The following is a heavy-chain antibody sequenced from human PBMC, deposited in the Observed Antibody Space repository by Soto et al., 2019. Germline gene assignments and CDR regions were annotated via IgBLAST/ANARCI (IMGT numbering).Heavy chain of an antibody. Sequence: PSETLSLTCAVLGGSFTGFYWSWIRQPPGKGLEWIGYIYYSGSTNYNPSLKSRVTISVDTSKNQFSLKLTSVTAADTAVYYCARDKITGLFDYWGQGTLVTVPQ. CDR1: GGSFTGFY. J-gene: IGHJ4*02. V-gene: IGHV4-59*12. CDR3: ARDKITGLFDY. CDR2: IYYSGST. D-gene: IGHD2-8*02.